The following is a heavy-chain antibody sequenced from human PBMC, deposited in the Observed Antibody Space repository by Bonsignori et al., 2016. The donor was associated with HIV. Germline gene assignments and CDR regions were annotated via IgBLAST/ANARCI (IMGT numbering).Heavy chain of an antibody. V-gene: IGHV4-38-2*01. D-gene: IGHD1-26*01. CDR3: AKRTEIVGAHFDF. J-gene: IGHJ4*02. CDR2: VYRTGTT. Sequence: RQAPGKGLEWVGSVYRTGTTYYNPSLNSRVDISIDMSKNQFSLRLTSVTAADTAVYYCAKRTEIVGAHFDFWGQGIVVTVSS.